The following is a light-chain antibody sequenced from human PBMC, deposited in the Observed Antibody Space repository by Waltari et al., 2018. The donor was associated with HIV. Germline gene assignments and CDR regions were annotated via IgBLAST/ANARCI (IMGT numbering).Light chain of an antibody. CDR3: QQCYDYPLT. V-gene: IGKV1-5*03. Sequence: DIQLTQSPSTLSASVGNRVTITCRASQNIDKWLAWYQQKPGKVPKVVIYKASSLRSGLPSRFSGSASGTNFTLTITSLQPDDFATYYCQQCYDYPLTFGRGTKVDI. J-gene: IGKJ4*01. CDR2: KAS. CDR1: QNIDKW.